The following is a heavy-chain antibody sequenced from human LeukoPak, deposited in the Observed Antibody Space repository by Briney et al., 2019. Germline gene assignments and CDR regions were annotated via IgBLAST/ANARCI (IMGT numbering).Heavy chain of an antibody. D-gene: IGHD3-16*01. CDR1: GFTFNTYT. CDR3: TRSSFPYYFDY. V-gene: IGHV3-23*01. CDR2: MNGRGVRT. Sequence: GGSLRLSCAASGFTFNTYTMNWVRQAPGKGLEWVSRMNGRGVRTYYADSVKGRFTISRDNSKNTLYLQMNSVRAEDTAVYYCTRSSFPYYFDYWGQGTLVTVSS. J-gene: IGHJ4*02.